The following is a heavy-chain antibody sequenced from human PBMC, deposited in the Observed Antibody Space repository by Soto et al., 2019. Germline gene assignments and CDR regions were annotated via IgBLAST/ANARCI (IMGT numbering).Heavy chain of an antibody. J-gene: IGHJ4*02. D-gene: IGHD3-10*01. Sequence: ASVKVSCKTSGYIFTSYYIHWVRQAPGQGLEWMGWMVPDSGRTGYAKKYQGRVTMTRNTSTSTAYMELNSLTNEDTAVYYCARGDQFGFGVDYWGQGTPVTVSS. CDR3: ARGDQFGFGVDY. CDR1: GYIFTSYY. CDR2: MVPDSGRT. V-gene: IGHV1-8*02.